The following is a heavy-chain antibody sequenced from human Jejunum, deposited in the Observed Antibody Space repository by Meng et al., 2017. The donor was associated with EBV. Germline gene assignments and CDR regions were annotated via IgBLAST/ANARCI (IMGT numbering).Heavy chain of an antibody. CDR2: YYNSGST. V-gene: IGHV4-39*01. Sequence: QRQLQESGPGLVNPSGTLSLHGTVSGGSISSSSYHWGWIRQPPGKGLEWIGTYYNSGSTYYNPSLKSRVTISVDTSKNQFSLKLISVTAADTAAYYCARQGPSGRTFDYWGQGTLVTVSS. J-gene: IGHJ4*02. CDR1: GGSISSSSYH. CDR3: ARQGPSGRTFDY. D-gene: IGHD1-26*01.